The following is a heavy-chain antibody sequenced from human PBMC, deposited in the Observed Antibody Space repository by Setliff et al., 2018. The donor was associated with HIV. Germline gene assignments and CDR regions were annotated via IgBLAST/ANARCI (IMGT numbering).Heavy chain of an antibody. CDR3: ARDPGRYNGMDV. Sequence: GGSLRLSCAASGFTFSSAWMGWVRQAPGRGLEWVSVIHSGGSTYYADSVKGRFIISRDNSKNTLYLQMNSLRAEDTAVYYCARDPGRYNGMDVWGQGTTVTVSS. CDR1: GFTFSSAW. CDR2: IHSGGST. V-gene: IGHV3-66*01. J-gene: IGHJ6*02. D-gene: IGHD1-20*01.